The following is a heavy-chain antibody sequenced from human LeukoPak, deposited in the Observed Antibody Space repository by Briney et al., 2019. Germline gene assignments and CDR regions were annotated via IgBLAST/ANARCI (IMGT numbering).Heavy chain of an antibody. V-gene: IGHV4-59*01. CDR1: DDFLTMYY. CDR2: VDYTWCT. J-gene: IGHJ6*03. D-gene: IGHD4-11*01. CDR3: ARGRVSSSTWYSTYYYFFYMDF. Sequence: PSETLSLTCPVSDDFLTMYYWTWIRQPPWKGLEGIGFVDYTWCTKFNPSLNGRVSISRDTSNNFFSLRLRSVTAADTAVYFCARGRVSSSTWYSTYYYFFYMDFWGKGTTVTVSS.